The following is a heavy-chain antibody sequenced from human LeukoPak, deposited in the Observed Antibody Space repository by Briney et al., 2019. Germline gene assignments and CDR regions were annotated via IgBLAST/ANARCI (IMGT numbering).Heavy chain of an antibody. D-gene: IGHD6-19*01. CDR3: AKGPLIEVAGTTWDY. CDR1: GLTFSSYA. CDR2: ISGSGGST. J-gene: IGHJ4*02. V-gene: IGHV3-23*01. Sequence: HPGGSLRLSCAATGLTFSSYAMSWVRQDPGKGLEWVSAISGSGGSTYYADSVKGRFSISRDNSKNTLHLQMNSLRAEDTAVYYCAKGPLIEVAGTTWDYWGQGTLVTVSS.